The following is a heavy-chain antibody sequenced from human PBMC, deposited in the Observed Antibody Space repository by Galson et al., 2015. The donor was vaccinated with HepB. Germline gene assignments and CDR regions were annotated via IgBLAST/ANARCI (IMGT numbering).Heavy chain of an antibody. CDR1: GFTFSNAW. Sequence: SLRLSCAASGFTFSNAWMSWVRQAPGKGLEWVGRIKSKTDGGTTDYAAPVKGRFTIPRDDSKNTLYPQMNSLKTEDTAVYYCTTDSLTRRFDYWGQGTLVTVSS. J-gene: IGHJ4*02. CDR2: IKSKTDGGTT. CDR3: TTDSLTRRFDY. V-gene: IGHV3-15*01.